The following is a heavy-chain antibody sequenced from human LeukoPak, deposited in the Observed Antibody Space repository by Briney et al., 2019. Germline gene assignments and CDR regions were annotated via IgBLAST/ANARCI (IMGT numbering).Heavy chain of an antibody. CDR3: ARGPPNWGYDY. Sequence: ASVKVSCKASGYTFTSYDSNWVRQATGQRPEWMGWMSPNSGDTGYAQKFQDRVTMTRNTSISTAYMELSSLRSDDTAGYYCARGPPNWGYDYWGPGTLVTVSS. CDR2: MSPNSGDT. J-gene: IGHJ4*02. V-gene: IGHV1-8*01. D-gene: IGHD7-27*01. CDR1: GYTFTSYD.